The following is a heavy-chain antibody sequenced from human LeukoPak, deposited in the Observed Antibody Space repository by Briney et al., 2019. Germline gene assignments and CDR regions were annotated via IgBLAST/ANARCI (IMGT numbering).Heavy chain of an antibody. J-gene: IGHJ6*03. D-gene: IGHD2/OR15-2a*01. Sequence: GGSLRLSCAASGFTFSSYGMHWVRQAPGKGLEGVAFIRYDGSNKYYADSVKGRFTISRDNSKNTLYLQMNSLRAEDTAVYYCAKDVQNLFYYYYYMDVWGKGTTVTVSS. V-gene: IGHV3-30*02. CDR1: GFTFSSYG. CDR2: IRYDGSNK. CDR3: AKDVQNLFYYYYYMDV.